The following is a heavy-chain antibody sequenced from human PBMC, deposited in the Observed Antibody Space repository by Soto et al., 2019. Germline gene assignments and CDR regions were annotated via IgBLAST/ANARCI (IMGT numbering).Heavy chain of an antibody. CDR1: GFTFSSYA. J-gene: IGHJ4*02. V-gene: IGHV3-23*01. CDR2: ILASGATT. CDR3: AKDHTEPTREEAFDY. Sequence: GGSLRLSCAASGFTFSSYAMSCVRQAPGKGVEWVSLILASGATTYYADSVKGRFTISRDNSRNMLYLQMNSLRAEDTAIYYCAKDHTEPTREEAFDYWGQGIRVTVSS. D-gene: IGHD1-1*01.